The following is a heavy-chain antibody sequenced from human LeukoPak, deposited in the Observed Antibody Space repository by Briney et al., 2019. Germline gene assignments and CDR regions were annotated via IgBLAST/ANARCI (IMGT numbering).Heavy chain of an antibody. D-gene: IGHD2-2*01. V-gene: IGHV1-69*04. J-gene: IGHJ4*02. CDR2: IILIFCIA. Sequence: ASVKLSCKASGAPFSRSAISGVRQAPGHGLEWMGRIILIFCIAIYAQKFQGRVTITVDKSKSTANMELSSMRSDDTAVDYCAREELYCNSTSCYSIRYYFDYWGQGTMVTVSS. CDR3: AREELYCNSTSCYSIRYYFDY. CDR1: GAPFSRSA.